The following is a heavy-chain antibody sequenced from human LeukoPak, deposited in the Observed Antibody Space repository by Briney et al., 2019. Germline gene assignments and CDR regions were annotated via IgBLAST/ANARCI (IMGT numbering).Heavy chain of an antibody. Sequence: SGGSLRLSCAASRFTFSSYGMHWVRQAPGKGLEWVAFIRYDGSNKYYADSVKGRFTISRDNSKNTLYLQMNSLRAEDTAVYYCAKVADYYDSSGSGSAFDIWGQGTMVTVSS. J-gene: IGHJ3*02. D-gene: IGHD3-22*01. CDR3: AKVADYYDSSGSGSAFDI. V-gene: IGHV3-30*02. CDR2: IRYDGSNK. CDR1: RFTFSSYG.